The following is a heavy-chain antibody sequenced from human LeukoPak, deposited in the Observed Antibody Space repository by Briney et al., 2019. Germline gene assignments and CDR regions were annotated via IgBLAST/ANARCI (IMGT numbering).Heavy chain of an antibody. CDR3: AREVRGIADFDY. CDR2: ISGSGDGT. J-gene: IGHJ4*02. Sequence: GGSLRLSCVASGLTFSIYAVSWVRQAPGKGLEWVSAISGSGDGTYYADSVKGRFTISRDNSKNTLYLQMNSLRAEDTAVYYCAREVRGIADFDYWGQGTLVTVSS. CDR1: GLTFSIYA. D-gene: IGHD3-10*01. V-gene: IGHV3-23*01.